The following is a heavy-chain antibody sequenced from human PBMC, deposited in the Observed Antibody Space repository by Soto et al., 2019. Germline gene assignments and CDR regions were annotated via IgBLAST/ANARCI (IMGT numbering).Heavy chain of an antibody. D-gene: IGHD4-17*01. V-gene: IGHV4-31*03. J-gene: IGHJ6*03. CDR1: GGSISSGGYY. Sequence: QVQLQESGPGLVKPSQTLSLTCTVSGGSISSGGYYWSWIRQHPGKGREWIGYIYYSGSTYYNPSLKSRVTISVDTSKNQFSLKLSSVTAADTAVYYCAREPFSKSTVTTGNYMDVWGKGTTVTVSS. CDR2: IYYSGST. CDR3: AREPFSKSTVTTGNYMDV.